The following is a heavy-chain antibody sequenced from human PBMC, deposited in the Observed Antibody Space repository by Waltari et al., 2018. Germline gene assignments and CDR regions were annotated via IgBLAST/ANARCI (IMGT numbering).Heavy chain of an antibody. CDR3: ARPPYSTSPGDWSDP. V-gene: IGHV3-23*01. CDR2: ISGSGGST. J-gene: IGHJ5*02. Sequence: EVQLLESGGGLVQPGGSLRLSCAASGFTFSSYAMSWFRQAPGKVLEWVSVISGSGGSTYYADPVKGRFTISRDNSKNTVYLQMNSLRGEDTAVYYCARPPYSTSPGDWSDPWGQGTLVTVSS. D-gene: IGHD6-6*01. CDR1: GFTFSSYA.